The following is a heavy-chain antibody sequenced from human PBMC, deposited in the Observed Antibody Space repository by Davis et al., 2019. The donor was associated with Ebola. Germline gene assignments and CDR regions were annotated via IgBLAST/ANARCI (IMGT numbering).Heavy chain of an antibody. CDR2: IYYSGTS. CDR3: ARGLPSMYSGSYFIY. D-gene: IGHD1-26*01. V-gene: IGHV4-39*02. Sequence: WIRQPPGKGLEWIGSIYYSGTSYYNPSLKSRVTISVDTSKNQFSLKLSSVTAADTAVYYCARGLPSMYSGSYFIYWSQGTLVTVSA. J-gene: IGHJ4*02.